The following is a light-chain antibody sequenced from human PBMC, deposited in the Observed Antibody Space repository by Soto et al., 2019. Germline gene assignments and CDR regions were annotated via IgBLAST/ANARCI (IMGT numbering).Light chain of an antibody. J-gene: IGLJ2*01. Sequence: QSALTQPASVSGSPGQSITISCTGTSSDVGGYTYVSWYQQHPGKAPKLMIYEVSNRPSGVSNRFSGSKSGNTASLTISGLQAEDEADYYCNSYTSSSTYVVFGGGTKLTV. CDR2: EVS. CDR3: NSYTSSSTYVV. CDR1: SSDVGGYTY. V-gene: IGLV2-14*01.